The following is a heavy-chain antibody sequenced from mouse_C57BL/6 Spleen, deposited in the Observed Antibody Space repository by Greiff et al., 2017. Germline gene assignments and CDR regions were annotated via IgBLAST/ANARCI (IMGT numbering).Heavy chain of an antibody. CDR2: IDPENGDT. CDR1: GFNIKDDY. V-gene: IGHV14-4*01. J-gene: IGHJ3*01. D-gene: IGHD1-1*01. Sequence: VHVKQSGAELVRPGASVKLSCTASGFNIKDDYMHWVKQRPEQGLEWIGWIDPENGDTEYASKFQGKATITADTSSNTAYLQLSSLTSEDTAVYYCTTTTVVAPPFAYWGQGTLVTVSA. CDR3: TTTTVVAPPFAY.